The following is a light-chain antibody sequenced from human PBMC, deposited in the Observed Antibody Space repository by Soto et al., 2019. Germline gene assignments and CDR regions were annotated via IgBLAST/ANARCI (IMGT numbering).Light chain of an antibody. V-gene: IGKV3-20*01. CDR2: GAS. J-gene: IGKJ3*01. Sequence: EIVLTQSPGTLSLSPGKRATISCRASQSVTSSYLAWYQQKPGQAPRLLIYGASNRATGIPDRFSGSGSGTDFTLTISRLEPEDFAVYYCQQYARSPLTFGPGTKVDI. CDR1: QSVTSSY. CDR3: QQYARSPLT.